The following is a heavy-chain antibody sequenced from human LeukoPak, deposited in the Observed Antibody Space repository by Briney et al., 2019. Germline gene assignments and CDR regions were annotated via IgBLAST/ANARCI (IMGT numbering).Heavy chain of an antibody. V-gene: IGHV4-34*01. D-gene: IGHD3-3*01. CDR2: INHSGST. Sequence: SETLSLTCTVSGDSTSSYYWSWIRQPPGKGLEWIGEINHSGSTNYNPSLKSRVTISVDTSKNQFSLKLSSVTAADTAVYYCARVRFLEWLPDHDAFDIWGQGTMVTVSS. CDR3: ARVRFLEWLPDHDAFDI. J-gene: IGHJ3*02. CDR1: GDSTSSYY.